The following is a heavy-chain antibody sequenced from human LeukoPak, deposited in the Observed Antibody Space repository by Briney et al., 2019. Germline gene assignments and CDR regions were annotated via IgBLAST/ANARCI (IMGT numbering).Heavy chain of an antibody. J-gene: IGHJ4*02. CDR3: ARGRGIAAALDY. Sequence: ASVKVSCKASGYTFTSYYMHWVRQAPGQGLEWMGIINCSGGNTNYAQKFQGRVTMTRDMSTNTVYMELSSLRSEDTAVYYCARGRGIAAALDYWGQGTLVTVSS. D-gene: IGHD6-13*01. CDR2: INCSGGNT. V-gene: IGHV1-46*01. CDR1: GYTFTSYY.